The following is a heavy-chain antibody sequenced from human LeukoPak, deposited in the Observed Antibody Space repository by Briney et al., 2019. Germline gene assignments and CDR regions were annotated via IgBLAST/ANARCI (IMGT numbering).Heavy chain of an antibody. CDR3: ATGGVRFDP. CDR2: IYYGGST. V-gene: IGHV4-59*01. J-gene: IGHJ5*02. Sequence: SETLSLTYTVSGDSISSYYWSWIRQPPGKGLEWIGYIYYGGSTSYNPSLKSRVFISIDTSKNLFSLRLSSVTAADTAVYYCATGGVRFDPWGQGTQVTVSS. D-gene: IGHD3-10*01. CDR1: GDSISSYY.